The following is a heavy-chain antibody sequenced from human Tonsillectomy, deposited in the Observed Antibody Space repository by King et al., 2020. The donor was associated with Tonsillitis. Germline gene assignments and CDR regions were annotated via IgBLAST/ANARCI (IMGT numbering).Heavy chain of an antibody. CDR3: AKEGGDRVLGYVFEM. Sequence: LQLQESGPGLVKPSETLSLTCTVSGGSISSDTYYWAWIRQPPGKGLEWLGNIFYRGSTYYNPSLESRVTMSIDTSKNQFSMKLSSVTASDTAVYYCAKEGGDRVLGYVFEMWGQGTMVTVSS. D-gene: IGHD3-16*01. CDR1: GGSISSDTYY. J-gene: IGHJ3*02. V-gene: IGHV4-39*02. CDR2: IFYRGST.